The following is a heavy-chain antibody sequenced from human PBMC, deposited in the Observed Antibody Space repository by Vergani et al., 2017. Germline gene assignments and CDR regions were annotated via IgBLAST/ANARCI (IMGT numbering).Heavy chain of an antibody. CDR2: IIPILGIA. CDR3: ARDVPGKGGD. V-gene: IGHV1-69*04. CDR1: GGTFSSYA. J-gene: IGHJ4*02. D-gene: IGHD3-16*01. Sequence: QVQLVQSGAEVKKPGSSVKVSCKASGGTFSSYALSWVRPAPGQGLEWMGRIIPILGIANYAQKFQGRVTITADKSTSTAYMELSSLRSEDTAVYYCARDVPGKGGDWGQGTLVTVSS.